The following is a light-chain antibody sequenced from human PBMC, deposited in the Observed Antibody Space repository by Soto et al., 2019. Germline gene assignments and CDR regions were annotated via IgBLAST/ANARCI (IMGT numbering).Light chain of an antibody. V-gene: IGKV3-20*01. CDR2: GTS. J-gene: IGKJ1*01. CDR3: QQYNNSSWT. CDR1: QSVSSNN. Sequence: EIVLTQSPGTLSLSPGERATLYCRASQSVSSNNVVWYQQRRGQAPRLLIFGTSNRATGVPDRFSGSGSGTDFTLTISRLEPEDFAIYYCQQYNNSSWTFGQGTKVEIK.